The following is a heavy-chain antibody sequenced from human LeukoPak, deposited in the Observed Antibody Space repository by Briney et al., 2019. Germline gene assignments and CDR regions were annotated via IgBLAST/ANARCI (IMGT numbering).Heavy chain of an antibody. V-gene: IGHV3-15*01. CDR3: TTGKSYYGPGSYYMDV. Sequence: PGGSLTLTCAVSGFSFSNAWMNWVRQAPGKGLEWVGRIKSKTDGGTTDYPAPVKGRFTISRDDSKNTLYLQMNSLKTEDTAVYCCTTGKSYYGPGSYYMDVGGKGTTVTVS. CDR2: IKSKTDGGTT. CDR1: GFSFSNAW. D-gene: IGHD3-10*01. J-gene: IGHJ6*03.